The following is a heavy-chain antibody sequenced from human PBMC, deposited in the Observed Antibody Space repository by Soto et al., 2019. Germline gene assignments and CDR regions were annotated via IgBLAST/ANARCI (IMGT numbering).Heavy chain of an antibody. V-gene: IGHV3-74*01. Sequence: EVQLVESGGGLVQPGESLRLSCAASGFTFSSYWMHWVRQAPGKGLVWVSRINSDGSTRSYADSVKGRFTISRDNAKNTLDLQMNNLSAEDTAVYYCARVGTGNWYFDLWGRGTLVTVSS. D-gene: IGHD1-1*01. CDR1: GFTFSSYW. CDR2: INSDGSTR. J-gene: IGHJ2*01. CDR3: ARVGTGNWYFDL.